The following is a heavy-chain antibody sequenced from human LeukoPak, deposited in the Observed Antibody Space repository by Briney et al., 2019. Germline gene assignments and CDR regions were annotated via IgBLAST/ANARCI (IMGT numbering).Heavy chain of an antibody. CDR1: GYTFTSYY. V-gene: IGHV1-46*01. Sequence: ASVKVSCKTSGYTFTSYYVHWVRQAPGQGLEYMGVIYPHSDTTSYAQKFQGRVTMTRDTSTSTVHMELSSLRSEDTAVFFCAREAPRTLYFDYWGQGTLVTVSS. D-gene: IGHD3-16*01. CDR3: AREAPRTLYFDY. J-gene: IGHJ4*02. CDR2: IYPHSDTT.